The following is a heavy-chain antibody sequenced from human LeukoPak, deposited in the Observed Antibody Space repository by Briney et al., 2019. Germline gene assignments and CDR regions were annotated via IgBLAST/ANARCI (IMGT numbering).Heavy chain of an antibody. CDR2: INPNSAGT. Sequence: GASVKVSCKASGYTFTDYYMHWVRQAPGQGLEWMGWINPNSAGTNYAQKFQGRVTMTRDTSISTAYMELSRLRSDDTALYYCARGLNYYDSSGYPAAEYFQHWGQGTLVTVSS. CDR1: GYTFTDYY. J-gene: IGHJ1*01. V-gene: IGHV1-2*02. CDR3: ARGLNYYDSSGYPAAEYFQH. D-gene: IGHD3-22*01.